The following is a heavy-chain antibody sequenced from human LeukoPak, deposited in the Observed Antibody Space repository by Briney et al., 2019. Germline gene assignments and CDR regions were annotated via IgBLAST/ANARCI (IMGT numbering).Heavy chain of an antibody. V-gene: IGHV4-34*01. J-gene: IGHJ3*02. CDR2: INHSGST. CDR1: GGSFSGYY. D-gene: IGHD3-22*01. CDR3: ARGLDYYDSSGPRGAFDI. Sequence: SETLSLTCAVYGGSFSGYYWSWIRQPPGKGLEWIGEINHSGSTNYNPSLKSRVTISVDTSKNQFSLKLSSVTAADTAVYYCARGLDYYDSSGPRGAFDIWGQGTMVTVSS.